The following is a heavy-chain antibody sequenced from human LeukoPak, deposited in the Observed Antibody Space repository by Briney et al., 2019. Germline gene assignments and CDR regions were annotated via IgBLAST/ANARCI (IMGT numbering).Heavy chain of an antibody. D-gene: IGHD2-21*01. Sequence: GGSLRLSCAASGFTFSDYYMSWVRQAPGKGLEWVANIKQDGSEKYYVDSVKGRFTISRDNAKNSLYLQMNSLRAEDTAVYYCARSISNYWGQGTLVTVSS. V-gene: IGHV3-7*01. CDR2: IKQDGSEK. CDR3: ARSISNY. CDR1: GFTFSDYY. J-gene: IGHJ4*02.